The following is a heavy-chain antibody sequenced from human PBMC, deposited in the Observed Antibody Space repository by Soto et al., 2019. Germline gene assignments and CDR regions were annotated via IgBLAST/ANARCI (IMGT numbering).Heavy chain of an antibody. Sequence: GGSLRLSCAASGFTFSGYAISWVRQAPGKGLEWVSAISGSGGSTYYADSVQGRSTISRDNSKNTLYLQMSSLRVEDTAVYYCAKDQSTRRSGFDIWGQGTMVTVSS. J-gene: IGHJ3*02. CDR3: AKDQSTRRSGFDI. D-gene: IGHD3-3*01. CDR1: GFTFSGYA. CDR2: ISGSGGST. V-gene: IGHV3-23*01.